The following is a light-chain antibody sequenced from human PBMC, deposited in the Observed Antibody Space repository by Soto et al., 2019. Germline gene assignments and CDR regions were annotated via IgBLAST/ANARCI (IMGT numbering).Light chain of an antibody. Sequence: QSVLTQPASVSGSPGQSITISCTGTSSDVGGYNYVSWYQQHPGKAPKLMIYDVSNRPSGVSNRFSGSKSGNTASLTISGLQAEDEADYYCSSYTRRSPLENVFGTGTKVTVL. CDR1: SSDVGGYNY. J-gene: IGLJ1*01. CDR3: SSYTRRSPLENV. V-gene: IGLV2-14*01. CDR2: DVS.